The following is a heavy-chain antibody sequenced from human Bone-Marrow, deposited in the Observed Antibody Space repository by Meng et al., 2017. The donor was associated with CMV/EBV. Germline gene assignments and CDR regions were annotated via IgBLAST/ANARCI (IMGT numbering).Heavy chain of an antibody. CDR1: GYTFTSYD. D-gene: IGHD4-17*01. CDR2: MNPNTGNT. Sequence: ASVKVSCKTSGYTFTSYDINWVRQATGQGLEWMGWMNPNTGNTGVAQKFQDRVTMTRDTSITTAYMELSSLRSEDTAVYYCAKDMRDGHDYGDYITYFSSMDVWGQGTTVTVSS. J-gene: IGHJ6*02. CDR3: AKDMRDGHDYGDYITYFSSMDV. V-gene: IGHV1-8*01.